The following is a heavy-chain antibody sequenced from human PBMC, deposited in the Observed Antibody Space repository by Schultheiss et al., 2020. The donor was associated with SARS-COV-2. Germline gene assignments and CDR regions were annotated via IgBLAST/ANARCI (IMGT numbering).Heavy chain of an antibody. CDR2: IKSKTDGGTT. CDR1: GFIFSNAW. V-gene: IGHV3-15*01. J-gene: IGHJ6*02. Sequence: GGSLRLSCAASGFIFSNAWMGWVRQAPGKGLEWVGHIKSKTDGGTTDYAAPVKGRFTVSRDDSKSIAYLQMNSLKTEDTAVYYCTRATRYYGMDVWGQGTTVTVSS. CDR3: TRATRYYGMDV.